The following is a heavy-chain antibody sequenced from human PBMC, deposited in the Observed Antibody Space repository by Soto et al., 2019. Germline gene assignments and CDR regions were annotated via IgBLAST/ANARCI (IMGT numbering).Heavy chain of an antibody. J-gene: IGHJ6*02. Sequence: QVQLVQSGAEVKKPGSSVKVSCKSSGGTFSNYGFSWVRQAPGQGLECIGVIVPIFGAEHPQKFQGRVTITAXXSXNXXFMELRGLRSEDTAVYYCARGGSDYEGSGYYQGHVWGQGTTVTVSS. D-gene: IGHD3-22*01. V-gene: IGHV1-69*12. CDR3: ARGGSDYEGSGYYQGHV. CDR1: GGTFSNYG. CDR2: IVPIFGA.